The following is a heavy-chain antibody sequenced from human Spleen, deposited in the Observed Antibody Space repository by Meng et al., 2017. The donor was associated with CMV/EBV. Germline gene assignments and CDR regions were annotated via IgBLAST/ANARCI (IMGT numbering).Heavy chain of an antibody. Sequence: SGFTFSSYGMHWVRQAPGKGLEWVAVISYDGSNKYYADSVKGRFTISRDNSKNTLYLQMNSLRAEDTAVYYCAKSYYYDSSGYYYFDYWGQGTLVTVSS. J-gene: IGHJ4*02. CDR3: AKSYYYDSSGYYYFDY. CDR1: GFTFSSYG. CDR2: ISYDGSNK. D-gene: IGHD3-22*01. V-gene: IGHV3-30*18.